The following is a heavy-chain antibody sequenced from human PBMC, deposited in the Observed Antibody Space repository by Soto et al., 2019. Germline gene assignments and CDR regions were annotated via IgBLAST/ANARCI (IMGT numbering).Heavy chain of an antibody. CDR1: GGSFSGYY. CDR2: INHSGST. D-gene: IGHD2-8*02. J-gene: IGHJ4*02. Sequence: SETLSLTCAVYGGSFSGYYWTWIRQPPGTGLEWIGEINHSGSTNYNPSFKSRVTISVDTSKNQFSLKLTSVTAADTAVYYCARDKITGLFDYWGQGTRVTVS. V-gene: IGHV4-34*01. CDR3: ARDKITGLFDY.